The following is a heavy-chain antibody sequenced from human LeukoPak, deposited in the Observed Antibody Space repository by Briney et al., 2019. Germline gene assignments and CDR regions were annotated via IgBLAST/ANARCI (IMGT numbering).Heavy chain of an antibody. CDR2: IYASGST. CDR1: GGSISSYH. D-gene: IGHD3-3*01. CDR3: ARGDFWSAYYSRYFYMDV. V-gene: IGHV4-4*09. Sequence: SETLSLTCTVSGGSISSYHWSWIRQPPGKGLEWIGNIYASGSTSYNPSLESRVTISVDSSKTQISLKLSSVTAADTAVYYCARGDFWSAYYSRYFYMDVWGKGTTVTVSS. J-gene: IGHJ6*03.